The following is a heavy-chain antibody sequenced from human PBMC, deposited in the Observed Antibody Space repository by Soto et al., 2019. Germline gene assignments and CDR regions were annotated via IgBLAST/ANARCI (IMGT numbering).Heavy chain of an antibody. V-gene: IGHV3-74*01. CDR2: MKTDASSA. D-gene: IGHD1-1*01. Sequence: PGGSLRLSCAASGFTFSVYWMHWVRQAPGKGLVWVSRMKTDASSATYADSVKGRFTISRDNTKNTLYLQMDSLRPEDTAVYFCARGDLTTQVVNYYGMGVWGQGRTVTVSS. CDR1: GFTFSVYW. J-gene: IGHJ6*02. CDR3: ARGDLTTQVVNYYGMGV.